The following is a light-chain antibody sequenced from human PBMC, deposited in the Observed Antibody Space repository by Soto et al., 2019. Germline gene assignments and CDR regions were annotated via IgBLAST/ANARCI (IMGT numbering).Light chain of an antibody. J-gene: IGKJ2*03. CDR2: LGS. CDR1: QSLLHSNGYSS. Sequence: EIVMTQSPLSLSVTPGEPASISCRSSQSLLHSNGYSSLDWYLQKPGQSPQLLIYLGSNRASGVPDRFSGSGSGTDFTLRISRVEAEDVGVYYCMQVLQSLYSFGQGTKLEIK. CDR3: MQVLQSLYS. V-gene: IGKV2-28*01.